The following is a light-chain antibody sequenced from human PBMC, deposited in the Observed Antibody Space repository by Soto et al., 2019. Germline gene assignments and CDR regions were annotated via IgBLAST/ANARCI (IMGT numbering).Light chain of an antibody. J-gene: IGKJ2*01. CDR3: QQTYTTPHT. CDR2: GAS. V-gene: IGKV1-39*01. Sequence: DIQMTQSPSSLSASVGDRVTITCRASQRIANYLNWYQQRPGKAPKLLISGASTLQSAVPSRFSGGGSGTDFTLTISTLHPEDFATYYCQQTYTTPHTFGQGTKLEIK. CDR1: QRIANY.